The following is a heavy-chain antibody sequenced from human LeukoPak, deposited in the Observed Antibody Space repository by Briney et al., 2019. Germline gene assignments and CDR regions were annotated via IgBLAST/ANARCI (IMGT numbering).Heavy chain of an antibody. D-gene: IGHD6-13*01. Sequence: GGSLRLSCAASGFTFSSYWMHWVRQAPGKGLVWVSRINSDVSSTSYADSVKGRFTISRDNAKNTLYLQMNSLRAEDTAVYYCAKDYIVAAPTGFDYWGQGTLVTVSS. V-gene: IGHV3-74*01. CDR3: AKDYIVAAPTGFDY. CDR2: INSDVSST. J-gene: IGHJ4*02. CDR1: GFTFSSYW.